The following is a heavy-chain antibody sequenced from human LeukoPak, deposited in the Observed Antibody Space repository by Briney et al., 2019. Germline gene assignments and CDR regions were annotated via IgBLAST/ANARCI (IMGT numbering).Heavy chain of an antibody. D-gene: IGHD2-15*01. CDR1: GFTFGDYA. CDR3: ARDGYCSGGICYPSGWFDP. J-gene: IGHJ5*02. Sequence: PGGSLRLSCPASGFTFGDYAISYFRQAPGKGLEWVGFIRSKDYGETTEYAASVQGRFTISRDDSKSIAYLQMNRLKTEDTAVYYCARDGYCSGGICYPSGWFDPWGQGTLVTVSS. V-gene: IGHV3-49*03. CDR2: IRSKDYGETT.